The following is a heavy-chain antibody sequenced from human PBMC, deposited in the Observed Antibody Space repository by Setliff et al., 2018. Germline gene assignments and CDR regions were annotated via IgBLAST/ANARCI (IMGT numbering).Heavy chain of an antibody. D-gene: IGHD3-10*01. CDR3: ARARDRTMVDP. J-gene: IGHJ5*02. V-gene: IGHV3-7*01. Sequence: TGGSLRLSCAASGFTFSSYWMSWVRQAPGKGLEWVANIKQDGSEKYYVDSVKGRFTISRDNAKSSLYLQLNYLRVEDTAVYYCARARDRTMVDPWGQGTQVTVSS. CDR2: IKQDGSEK. CDR1: GFTFSSYW.